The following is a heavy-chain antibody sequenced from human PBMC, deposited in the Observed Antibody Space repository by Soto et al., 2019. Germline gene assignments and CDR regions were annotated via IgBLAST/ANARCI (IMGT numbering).Heavy chain of an antibody. J-gene: IGHJ6*02. Sequence: RGESLKISCKGSGYSFTSYWIGWVRQMPGKGLEWMGIIYPGDSDTRYSPSFQGQVTISADKSISTAYLQWSSLKASDTAMYYCATGGYGDYYYYGMDVWGQGTTVTVSS. CDR1: GYSFTSYW. CDR2: IYPGDSDT. D-gene: IGHD4-17*01. V-gene: IGHV5-51*01. CDR3: ATGGYGDYYYYGMDV.